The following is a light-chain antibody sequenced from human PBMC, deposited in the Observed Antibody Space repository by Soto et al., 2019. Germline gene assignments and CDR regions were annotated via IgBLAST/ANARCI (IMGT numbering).Light chain of an antibody. J-gene: IGKJ4*01. Sequence: PGARATLSCRASQSSRSSSLAWYQQKPGQAPRLLIYGGSSRATGIPDRFSGGGSGTDFTLTISRLESEDFAVYYCHQYGSSPRTFGGGTKVDIK. CDR1: QSSRSSS. V-gene: IGKV3-20*01. CDR2: GGS. CDR3: HQYGSSPRT.